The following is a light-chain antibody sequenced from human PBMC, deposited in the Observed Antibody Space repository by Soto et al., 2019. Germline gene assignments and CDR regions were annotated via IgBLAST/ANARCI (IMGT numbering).Light chain of an antibody. V-gene: IGKV3-20*01. CDR3: QQYGTSPRT. CDR2: GAS. CDR1: QSLTSTF. Sequence: EIVLTQSPGTLSLYPGERATLSCRASQSLTSTFLAWYQQKPGQAPRLLIYGASSRATGIPDRFSGSGSGTDFTLTISRLEPEDFAVYYCQQYGTSPRTFGQGTKVEIK. J-gene: IGKJ1*01.